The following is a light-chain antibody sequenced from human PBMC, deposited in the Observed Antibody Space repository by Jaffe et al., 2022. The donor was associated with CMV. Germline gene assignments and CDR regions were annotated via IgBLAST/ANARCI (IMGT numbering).Light chain of an antibody. V-gene: IGKV3-11*01. CDR1: QSISRY. CDR2: DTS. Sequence: DIVLTQSPATLSLSPGDRATLSCRASQSISRYLGWYQHKAGQAPRLLIYDTSNRATGIPARFSGSGSGTDFHLTISSLEPEDFAVYYCQHRASWPLSFGGGTRVEIK. CDR3: QHRASWPLS. J-gene: IGKJ4*01.